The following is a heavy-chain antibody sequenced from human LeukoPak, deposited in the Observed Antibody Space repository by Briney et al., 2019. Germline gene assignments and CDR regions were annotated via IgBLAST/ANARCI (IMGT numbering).Heavy chain of an antibody. CDR3: ASLLWFGYYWFDP. J-gene: IGHJ5*02. Sequence: GAPVRVSCKASGGTFSSYVISWVRQAPGQGLEWMGGIIPIFGTANYAQKFQGRVTITADESTSTAYMELSSLRSEDTAVYYCASLLWFGYYWFDPWGQGTLVTVSS. D-gene: IGHD3-10*01. CDR2: IIPIFGTA. CDR1: GGTFSSYV. V-gene: IGHV1-69*13.